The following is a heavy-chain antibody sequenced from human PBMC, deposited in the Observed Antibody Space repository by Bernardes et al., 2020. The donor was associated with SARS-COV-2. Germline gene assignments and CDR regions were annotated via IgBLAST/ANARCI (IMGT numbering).Heavy chain of an antibody. CDR2: IDSDGSRT. J-gene: IGHJ5*02. V-gene: IGHV3-74*01. D-gene: IGHD1-1*01. Sequence: GGSLRLSCAASGFSFNTFWMHWVRQVPGKGLVWVSHIDSDGSRTNYADSVKGRFTIFRDNAKNTLYLQMNSLRVEDTAVYYCTRDPSGTSPAWGQGIQVTVSS. CDR3: TRDPSGTSPA. CDR1: GFSFNTFW.